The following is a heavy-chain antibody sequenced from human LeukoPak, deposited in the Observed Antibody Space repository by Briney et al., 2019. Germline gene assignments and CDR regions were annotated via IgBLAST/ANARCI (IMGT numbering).Heavy chain of an antibody. CDR3: AKGSTVTKLCFEY. V-gene: IGHV3-23*01. CDR1: GFTFSSYA. CDR2: ISSRDGST. J-gene: IGHJ4*02. D-gene: IGHD1-1*01. Sequence: GGSLRLSCAASGFTFSSYAMSWVRQAPGKGLEWVSAISSRDGSTYYADSVKGRFTISRDNSKNTLYLQVNSLRAEDTAVYYCAKGSTVTKLCFEYWGQGTLVTVSS.